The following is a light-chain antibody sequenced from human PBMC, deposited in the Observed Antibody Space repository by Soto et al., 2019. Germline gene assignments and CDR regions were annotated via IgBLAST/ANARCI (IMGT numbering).Light chain of an antibody. CDR3: QQYDSSWT. CDR2: DAS. CDR1: QSISGW. V-gene: IGKV1-5*01. Sequence: GDTVTITCRASQSISGWLAWYHQKPGKAPKLLIYDASSLESGVPSRFSGSGSGTEFTLTISSLQPDDFATYYCQQYDSSWTFGQGTKVDI. J-gene: IGKJ1*01.